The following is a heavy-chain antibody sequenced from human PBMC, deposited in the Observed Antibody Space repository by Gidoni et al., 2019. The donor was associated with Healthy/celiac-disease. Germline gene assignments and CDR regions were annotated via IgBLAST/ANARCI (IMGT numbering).Heavy chain of an antibody. CDR2: ISGSGGST. J-gene: IGHJ4*02. CDR1: GFPFSNYA. V-gene: IGHV3-23*04. Sequence: EVQLVESGGGLVQPGGSLRLSCAASGFPFSNYAMSWVRQAPGTGLEWVSTISGSGGSTYYADSVKGRFTISRDNSKNTLYLQMNSLRADDTAVYYCAKVAWERLSPWYFDYWGQGTLVTVSS. CDR3: AKVAWERLSPWYFDY. D-gene: IGHD1-26*01.